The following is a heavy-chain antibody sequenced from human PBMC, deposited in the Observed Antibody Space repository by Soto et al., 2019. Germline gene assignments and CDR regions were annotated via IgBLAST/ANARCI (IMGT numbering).Heavy chain of an antibody. V-gene: IGHV3-33*01. D-gene: IGHD3-9*01. Sequence: GGSLRLSCAASGFTFSSYGMHWVRQAPGKGLEWVAVIWYDGSNKYYADSVKGRFTISRDNSKNTLYLQMNSLRAEDTAVYYCARVPLSYDILTGYYIFSPFDYWGQGTLVTVSS. CDR1: GFTFSSYG. CDR2: IWYDGSNK. J-gene: IGHJ4*02. CDR3: ARVPLSYDILTGYYIFSPFDY.